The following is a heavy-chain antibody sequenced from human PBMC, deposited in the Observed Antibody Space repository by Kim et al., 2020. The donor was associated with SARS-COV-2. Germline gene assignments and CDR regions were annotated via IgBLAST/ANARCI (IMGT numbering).Heavy chain of an antibody. V-gene: IGHV4-34*01. Sequence: SETLSLTCAVYGESFSGYYWSWIRQSPGKGLEWIGEINHSRNTNYNPSLESRVIISVDTSKNQFSLKLKSVTAADTAVYFCARESASSGQGVDYWGQGTLVTVSS. CDR1: GESFSGYY. CDR3: ARESASSGQGVDY. CDR2: INHSRNT. J-gene: IGHJ4*02. D-gene: IGHD3-22*01.